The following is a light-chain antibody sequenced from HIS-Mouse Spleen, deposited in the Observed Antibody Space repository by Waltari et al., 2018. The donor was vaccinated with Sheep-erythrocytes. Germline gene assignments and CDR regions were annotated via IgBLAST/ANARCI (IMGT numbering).Light chain of an antibody. V-gene: IGLV2-23*01. CDR2: EGI. J-gene: IGLJ3*02. Sequence: QSALTQPASVSGSPGQSITISCTGTSSHVRSYNLVSWYQQHPGKAPKLMFYEGIKRPAGFPNRVSGSKPGNTASLTISGLQAEDEADYYCCSYAGSSTPWVFGGGTKLTVL. CDR3: CSYAGSSTPWV. CDR1: SSHVRSYNL.